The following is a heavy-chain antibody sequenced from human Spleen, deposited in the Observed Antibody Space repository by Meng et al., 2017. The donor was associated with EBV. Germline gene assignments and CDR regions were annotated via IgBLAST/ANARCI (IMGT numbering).Heavy chain of an antibody. CDR3: AGGPTAMVTYFDY. J-gene: IGHJ4*02. V-gene: IGHV4-30-2*01. CDR2: MHHSGST. D-gene: IGHD5-18*01. CDR1: GVSISSGGYS. Sequence: VQLTDSASGLVNPSPTLSLTCAVSGVSISSGGYSWSWIRRPPGKGLEWIGYMHHSGSTYNNPSLKSRVTISVDRSKNQFSLKLSSVTAADTAVYYCAGGPTAMVTYFDYWGQGTLVTVSS.